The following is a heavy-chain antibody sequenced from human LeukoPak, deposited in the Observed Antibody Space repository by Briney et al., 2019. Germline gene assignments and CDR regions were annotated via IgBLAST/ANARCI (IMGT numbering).Heavy chain of an antibody. V-gene: IGHV1-18*01. CDR2: ISAYNGNT. Sequence: ASVKVSCKASGYTFTSYGISWVRQAPGQGLEWMGWISAYNGNTNYAQKLQGRVTMTTDTSTSTAYMELRSLRSDDTAVYYCAGDRPVSWLGVILYYYGMDVWGQGTTVTVSS. CDR1: GYTFTSYG. CDR3: AGDRPVSWLGVILYYYGMDV. J-gene: IGHJ6*02. D-gene: IGHD3-10*01.